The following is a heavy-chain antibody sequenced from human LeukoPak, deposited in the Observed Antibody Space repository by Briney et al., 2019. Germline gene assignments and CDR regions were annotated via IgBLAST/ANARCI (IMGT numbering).Heavy chain of an antibody. V-gene: IGHV3-11*06. J-gene: IGHJ4*02. Sequence: GGSLRLSCAASGFTFSDYYMSWIRQAPGKGLEWVSYISSSSSYTNYADPVKGRFTISRDNAKNSLYLQMNSLRAEDTAVYYCASVGGFGEPKWGQGTLVTVSS. D-gene: IGHD3-10*01. CDR1: GFTFSDYY. CDR3: ASVGGFGEPK. CDR2: ISSSSSYT.